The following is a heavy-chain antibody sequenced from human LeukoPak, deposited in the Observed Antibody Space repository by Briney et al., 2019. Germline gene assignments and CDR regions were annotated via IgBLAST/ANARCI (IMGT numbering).Heavy chain of an antibody. J-gene: IGHJ4*02. CDR3: ARHPSYTRGWPLDY. CDR1: GFTSTNSW. CDR2: IYLGDSDT. Sequence: GESLKISCKGFGFTSTNSWIAWVRQVPGKGLEWMGIIYLGDSDTRYSPSFQGQVTISADKSITTAYLQWSSLKASDTAIYYCARHPSYTRGWPLDYWGQGTLVTVSS. V-gene: IGHV5-51*01. D-gene: IGHD6-19*01.